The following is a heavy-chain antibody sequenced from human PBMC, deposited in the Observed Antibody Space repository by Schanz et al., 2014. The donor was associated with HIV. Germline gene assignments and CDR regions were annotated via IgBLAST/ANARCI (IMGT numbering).Heavy chain of an antibody. D-gene: IGHD6-19*01. J-gene: IGHJ4*02. CDR3: AKDRAPGIEVAGTFDN. V-gene: IGHV3-74*01. Sequence: VQLVESGGALVNPGSSLRLSCAASGFTFSSSWMHWVRQAPGKGLVWVSHIDTDWSTNYADSVKGRFTISRDNAKNSLYLQMNTLRAEDTAVYYCAKDRAPGIEVAGTFDNWGQGILVTVSS. CDR2: IDTDWST. CDR1: GFTFSSSW.